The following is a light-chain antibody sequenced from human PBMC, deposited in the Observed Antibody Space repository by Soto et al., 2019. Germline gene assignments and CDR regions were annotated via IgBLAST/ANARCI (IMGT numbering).Light chain of an antibody. CDR2: GAS. Sequence: DIVLTQSPGTLSLSPGDTATLSCRASQSVSRSYLAWYQQKPGQAPRLLIYGASIRATGIPDRFSGSGSGTDFTLTISRLEPEDFAVYYCQQYGSSPLTFGGGTKVELK. CDR1: QSVSRSY. V-gene: IGKV3-20*01. J-gene: IGKJ4*01. CDR3: QQYGSSPLT.